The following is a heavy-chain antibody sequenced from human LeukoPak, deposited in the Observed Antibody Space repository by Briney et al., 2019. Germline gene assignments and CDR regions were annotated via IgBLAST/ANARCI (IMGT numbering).Heavy chain of an antibody. CDR2: VYNSGIT. V-gene: IGHV4-59*02. CDR3: ARVRLSSGYST. J-gene: IGHJ5*02. Sequence: SETLSLTCSVSGASVSDYYCNWIRQRPGKGLEWIGYVYNSGITNYNPSLRSRVTISVDTSKNQFSLKLNSVTAADTAVYYCARVRLSSGYSTWGQGTLVTVSS. CDR1: GASVSDYY. D-gene: IGHD3-22*01.